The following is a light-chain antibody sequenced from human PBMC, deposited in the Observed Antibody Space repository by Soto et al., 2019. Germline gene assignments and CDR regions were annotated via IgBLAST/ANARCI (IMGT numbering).Light chain of an antibody. CDR3: MQALQTPYT. Sequence: DIVMTQSPLSLPVTPGEPASISCRSSQSLLHSNGYNYLDWYLQKPGQSPQLLIYLGSNRASGVPDRFSVSGSCTDFTLKISSVEAEDVGVYYCMQALQTPYTFGQGTKLEIK. J-gene: IGKJ2*01. CDR1: QSLLHSNGYNY. CDR2: LGS. V-gene: IGKV2-28*01.